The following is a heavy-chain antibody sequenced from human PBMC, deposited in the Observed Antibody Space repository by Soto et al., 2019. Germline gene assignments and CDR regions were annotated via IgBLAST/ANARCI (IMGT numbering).Heavy chain of an antibody. V-gene: IGHV4-59*08. CDR3: ARHVQGLDIVVVPAAYDY. CDR1: GGSISSYY. CDR2: IYYSGST. D-gene: IGHD2-2*03. J-gene: IGHJ4*02. Sequence: SETLSLTCTVSGGSISSYYWSWIRQPPGKGLEWIGYIYYSGSTNYNPSLKSRVTISVDTSKNQFSLKLSSVTAADTAVYYCARHVQGLDIVVVPAAYDYWGQGTLVTVSS.